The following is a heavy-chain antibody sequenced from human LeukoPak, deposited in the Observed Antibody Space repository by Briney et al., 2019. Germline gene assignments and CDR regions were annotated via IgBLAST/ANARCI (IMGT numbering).Heavy chain of an antibody. D-gene: IGHD6-13*01. Sequence: SETLSLTCTVSGGSISSYYWSWIRQPPGKGLEWIGYIYYSGSTNYNPSLKSRVTISVDTSKNQFSLKLSSVTAADTAVYYCARLTAQQLARGSDAFDIWGQGTIVTVSS. CDR2: IYYSGST. J-gene: IGHJ3*02. V-gene: IGHV4-59*01. CDR1: GGSISSYY. CDR3: ARLTAQQLARGSDAFDI.